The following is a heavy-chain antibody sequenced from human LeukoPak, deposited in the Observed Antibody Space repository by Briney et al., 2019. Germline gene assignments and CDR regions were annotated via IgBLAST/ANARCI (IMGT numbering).Heavy chain of an antibody. J-gene: IGHJ3*02. V-gene: IGHV3-53*01. CDR2: IYSGGNT. CDR1: GLTVSSNC. Sequence: GGSLRLSCAASGLTVSSNCMSWVRQAPGKGLEWVSFIYSGGNTYYADSVKGRFTISRDNAKNSLYLQMNSLRAEDTAVYYCARTRGRVGAISASDIWGQGTTVTVSS. D-gene: IGHD1-26*01. CDR3: ARTRGRVGAISASDI.